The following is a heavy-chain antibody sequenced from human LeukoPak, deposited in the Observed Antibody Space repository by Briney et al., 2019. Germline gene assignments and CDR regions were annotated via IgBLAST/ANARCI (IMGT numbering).Heavy chain of an antibody. CDR2: IRVYNGNT. D-gene: IGHD3-10*01. J-gene: IGHJ4*02. CDR1: GYTFTGYY. Sequence: ASVKVSCKASGYTFTGYYMHWVRQAPGQGLEWMGWIRVYNGNTNYAQKLQGRVTMTTDTSTSTAYMELRSLRSDDTAVYYCASPTAYGSGSYYIYWGQGTLVTVSS. V-gene: IGHV1-18*04. CDR3: ASPTAYGSGSYYIY.